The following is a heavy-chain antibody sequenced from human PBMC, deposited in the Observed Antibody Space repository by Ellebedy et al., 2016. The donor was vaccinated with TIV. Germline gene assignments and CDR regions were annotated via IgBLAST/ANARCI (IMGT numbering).Heavy chain of an antibody. V-gene: IGHV4-31*03. CDR3: ASGFSYGLLDY. D-gene: IGHD5-18*01. CDR1: GGSISSGGSY. J-gene: IGHJ4*02. CDR2: ISYSGST. Sequence: MPSETLSLTCTVSGGSISSGGSYWSWIRQHPGKGLEWIGYISYSGSTYNNPSLKSRVTLSLDTSKNQFSLKLSSVTAADTAVFYCASGFSYGLLDYWGQGTLVAVSS.